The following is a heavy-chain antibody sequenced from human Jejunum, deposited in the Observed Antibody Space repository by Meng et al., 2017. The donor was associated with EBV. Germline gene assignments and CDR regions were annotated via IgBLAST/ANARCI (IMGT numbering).Heavy chain of an antibody. J-gene: IGHJ4*02. V-gene: IGHV2-5*02. CDR3: AHSPMRTSSSGYPRGFDY. Sequence: QMTLKESGPTLCKPTPPPTLTCTFSGFSLTTSGVGVGWIRQPPGKAPEWLALIYWDDDKRYSPSLKSRLTITKDTSKNQVVLTMTNMDPVDTGTYFCAHSPMRTSSSGYPRGFDYWGQGTLVTVSS. CDR2: IYWDDDK. CDR1: GFSLTTSGVG. D-gene: IGHD5-12*01.